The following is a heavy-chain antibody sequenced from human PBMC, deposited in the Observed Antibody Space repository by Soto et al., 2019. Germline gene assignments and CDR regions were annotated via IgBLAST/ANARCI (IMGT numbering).Heavy chain of an antibody. D-gene: IGHD2-21*02. J-gene: IGHJ4*02. Sequence: EVQLVECGGVLVQPGGSLRLSCAASGFALSNYEMNWVRQAPGKGLEWVSYISRSSTTIYYADSVKGRFTISRDNAKNSLYLQMNSLRAEDTAVYYCARGFCGGDCYVDYWGQGTLVTVSS. CDR1: GFALSNYE. V-gene: IGHV3-48*03. CDR2: ISRSSTTI. CDR3: ARGFCGGDCYVDY.